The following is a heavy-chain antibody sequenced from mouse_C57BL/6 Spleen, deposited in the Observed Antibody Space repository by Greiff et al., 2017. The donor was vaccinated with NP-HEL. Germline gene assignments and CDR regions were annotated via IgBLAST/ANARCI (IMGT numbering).Heavy chain of an antibody. D-gene: IGHD2-12*01. J-gene: IGHJ3*01. CDR3: AREDYTSGRFAY. Sequence: QVQLQQSGAELVRPGASVKLSCKASGYTFTDYYINWVKQRPGQGLEWIARIYPGRGTTYYNEKFKGKATLTAEKSSSTAYMQLSSLTSEDSAVYFCAREDYTSGRFAYWGQGTLVTVSA. V-gene: IGHV1-76*01. CDR1: GYTFTDYY. CDR2: IYPGRGTT.